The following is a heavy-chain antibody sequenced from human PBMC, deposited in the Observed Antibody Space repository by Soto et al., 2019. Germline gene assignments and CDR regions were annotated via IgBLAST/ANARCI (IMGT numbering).Heavy chain of an antibody. CDR3: ARDAPVGYCSSTSCYDWYYGMDV. V-gene: IGHV4-59*01. CDR2: IYYSGST. CDR1: GGSISSYY. Sequence: PSETLSLTCTVSGGSISSYYWSWIRQPPGKGLEWIGYIYYSGSTNYNPSLKSRVTISVDTSKNQFSLKLSSVTAADTAVYYCARDAPVGYCSSTSCYDWYYGMDVWGQGTTVTVSS. J-gene: IGHJ6*02. D-gene: IGHD2-2*01.